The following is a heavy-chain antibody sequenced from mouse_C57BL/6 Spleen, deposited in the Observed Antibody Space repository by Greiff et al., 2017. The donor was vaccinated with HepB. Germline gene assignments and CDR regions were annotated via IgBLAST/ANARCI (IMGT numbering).Heavy chain of an antibody. CDR1: GFTFSDYG. CDR2: ISSGSSTI. Sequence: DVKLVESGGGLVKPGGSLKLSCAASGFTFSDYGMHWVRQAPEKGLEWVAYISSGSSTIYYADTVKGRFTISRDNAKNTLFLQMTSLRSEDTAMYYCARRLGEGYAMDYWGQGTSVTVSS. CDR3: ARRLGEGYAMDY. D-gene: IGHD4-1*01. V-gene: IGHV5-17*01. J-gene: IGHJ4*01.